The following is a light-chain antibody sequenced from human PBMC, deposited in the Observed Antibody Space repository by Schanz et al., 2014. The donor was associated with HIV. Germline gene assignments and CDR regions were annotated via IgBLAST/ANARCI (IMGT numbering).Light chain of an antibody. Sequence: QAVVTQEPSLTVSPGGTVTLTCGSSTGTVTSGHFPFWLQQRPGQAPRTLIFDTNKKHSWTPARFSGSLLGGKAALILSGAQPEDESEYYCLLYFGGAQRGVFGGGTKLTV. CDR2: DTN. CDR1: TGTVTSGHF. CDR3: LLYFGGAQRGV. J-gene: IGLJ2*01. V-gene: IGLV7-46*01.